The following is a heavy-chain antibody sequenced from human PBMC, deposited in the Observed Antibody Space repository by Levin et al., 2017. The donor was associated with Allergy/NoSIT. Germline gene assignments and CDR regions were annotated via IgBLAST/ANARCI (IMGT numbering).Heavy chain of an antibody. J-gene: IGHJ6*03. CDR2: IYYSGST. CDR1: GGSISSYY. D-gene: IGHD2-15*01. V-gene: IGHV4-59*01. Sequence: SETLSLTCTVSGGSISSYYWSWIRQPPGKGLEWIGYIYYSGSTNYNPSLKSRVTISVDTSKNQFSLKLSSVTAADTAVYYCARIGYCSGGSCYSNYYYMDGWGKGTTVTVSS. CDR3: ARIGYCSGGSCYSNYYYMDG.